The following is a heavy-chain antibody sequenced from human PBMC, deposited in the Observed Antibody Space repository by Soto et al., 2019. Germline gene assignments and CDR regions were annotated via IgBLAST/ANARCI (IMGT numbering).Heavy chain of an antibody. D-gene: IGHD5-18*01. CDR1: GFTFSNYW. CDR2: VNTDGSGT. CDR3: ARDSIAMVTGYYGMDV. Sequence: EVQLVESGGGLVQPGGSLRLSCAASGFTFSNYWMHWVRQAPGTGLIWVSRVNTDGSGTTYADSVRGRFTISRDNAKNTLYLQMNSLRAEDTAVYYCARDSIAMVTGYYGMDVWGQGTTVTVSS. V-gene: IGHV3-74*01. J-gene: IGHJ6*02.